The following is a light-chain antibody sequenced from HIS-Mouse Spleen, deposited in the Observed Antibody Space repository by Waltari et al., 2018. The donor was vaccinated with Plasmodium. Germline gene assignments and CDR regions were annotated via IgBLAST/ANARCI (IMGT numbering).Light chain of an antibody. Sequence: EIVMTQYPAALSVYPGDRASLSCRASQSVSSNLSWYQQKPGQAPRLLIYGASTRATGIPARFSGSGSGTEFTLTISSLQSEDFAVYYCQQYNNWSFTFGPGTKVDIK. CDR1: QSVSSN. CDR3: QQYNNWSFT. V-gene: IGKV3-15*01. J-gene: IGKJ3*01. CDR2: GAS.